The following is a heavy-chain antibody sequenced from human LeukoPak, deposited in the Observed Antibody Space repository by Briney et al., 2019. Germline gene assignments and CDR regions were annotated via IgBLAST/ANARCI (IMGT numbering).Heavy chain of an antibody. D-gene: IGHD2-15*01. V-gene: IGHV3-30*18. CDR3: AKQGRDHCSGGSCYLFDY. CDR2: ISFDGGDK. J-gene: IGHJ4*02. Sequence: GGSLRLSCAASGFTFISFGMHWVRQAPGKGLQWVALISFDGGDKYYADSVKGRFTISRDNSKDTLFLQMNSLRPEDTAVYYCAKQGRDHCSGGSCYLFDYWGQGTLVAVSS. CDR1: GFTFISFG.